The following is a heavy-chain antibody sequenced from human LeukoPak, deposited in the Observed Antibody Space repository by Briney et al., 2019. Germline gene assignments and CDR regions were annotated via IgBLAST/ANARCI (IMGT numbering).Heavy chain of an antibody. CDR1: GFTFSSYS. V-gene: IGHV3-64*01. J-gene: IGHJ3*02. CDR2: ISSNGDST. D-gene: IGHD1-14*01. CDR3: ARVKVSGAFDI. Sequence: GGSLRLSCAASGFTFSSYSMHWVRRAPGKGLEYVSAISSNGDSTYYANSVKGRFTISRDNSKNTLYLQMGSLRAEDMAVYYCARVKVSGAFDIWGQGTMVTVSS.